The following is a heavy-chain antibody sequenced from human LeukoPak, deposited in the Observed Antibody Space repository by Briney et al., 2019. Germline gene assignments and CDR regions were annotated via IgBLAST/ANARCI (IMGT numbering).Heavy chain of an antibody. V-gene: IGHV3-74*01. Sequence: GGSLRLSCVASGFTFGTYWMHWVRQGPEKGLVWVAGITNDGTTGYADSVKGRFTISRDSAKSTVYLQMNSVSSEDTAVYYCGRERNFYYMDVWGKGTTVTVSS. J-gene: IGHJ6*03. CDR1: GFTFGTYW. CDR2: ITNDGTT. CDR3: GRERNFYYMDV.